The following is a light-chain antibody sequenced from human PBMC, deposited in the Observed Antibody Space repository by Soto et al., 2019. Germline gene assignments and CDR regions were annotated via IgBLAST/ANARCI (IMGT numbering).Light chain of an antibody. Sequence: EIVLTQSPATLSLSPGERATLSCRASQSVSSYLAWYQQKPGQAPRLLIYDASNSATGIPARFSGSGSGTDFTLTISSLEPEDFAVYYCQQRSNWPGTFGHGTKLEIK. V-gene: IGKV3-11*01. J-gene: IGKJ2*01. CDR3: QQRSNWPGT. CDR2: DAS. CDR1: QSVSSY.